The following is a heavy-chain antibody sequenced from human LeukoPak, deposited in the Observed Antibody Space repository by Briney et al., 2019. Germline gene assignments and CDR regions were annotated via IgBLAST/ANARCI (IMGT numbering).Heavy chain of an antibody. CDR2: ISGSGGST. V-gene: IGHV3-23*01. J-gene: IGHJ5*02. CDR3: ARVYHSILSWFGWFDP. CDR1: GFTFSSYA. Sequence: PGGSLRLSCAASGFTFSSYAMSWVRQAPGKGLEWVSAISGSGGSTYYADSVKGRFTISRDNSKNTLYLQMNSLRAEDTAVYYCARVYHSILSWFGWFDPWGQGTLVTVSS. D-gene: IGHD6-13*01.